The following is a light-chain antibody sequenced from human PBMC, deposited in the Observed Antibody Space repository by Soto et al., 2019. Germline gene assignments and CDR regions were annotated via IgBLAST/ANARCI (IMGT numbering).Light chain of an antibody. CDR1: QSIRSW. CDR2: DAS. V-gene: IGKV1-5*01. Sequence: DIQMTQSPSTLPASVGDRVTVTCRASQSIRSWLAWYQEKPGKAPKLLIYDASNLETGVPSRFSGSGSGTEFTLTISSLQPDDVATYYCQQSYSTPWTFGQGTKVDIK. CDR3: QQSYSTPWT. J-gene: IGKJ1*01.